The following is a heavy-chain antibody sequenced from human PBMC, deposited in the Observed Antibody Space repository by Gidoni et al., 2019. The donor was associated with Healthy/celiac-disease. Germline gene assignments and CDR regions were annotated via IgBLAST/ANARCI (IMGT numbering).Heavy chain of an antibody. D-gene: IGHD5-12*01. CDR1: GYTLTELS. Sequence: QVQLVQSGAEVKKPGASVKVSCKVSGYTLTELSMHWVRQAPGKGLEWMGGLDPEDGETIYAQKFQGRVTMTADTATDTAYMELSSLRSEDTAVYYCSTGYSGYDLFDYWGQGTLVTVSS. CDR2: LDPEDGET. V-gene: IGHV1-24*01. J-gene: IGHJ4*02. CDR3: STGYSGYDLFDY.